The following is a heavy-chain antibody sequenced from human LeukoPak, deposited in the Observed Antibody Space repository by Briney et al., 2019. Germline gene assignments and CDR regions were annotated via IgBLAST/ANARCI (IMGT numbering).Heavy chain of an antibody. Sequence: GGSLRLSCAASGFTFDDYAMHWVRQAPGKGLEWVSGISWNSGSIGYADSVKGRFTISRDNAKNSLYLQMNSLRAEDTDLYYCAKDAYYDSSGYYFDYWGQGTLVTVSS. CDR3: AKDAYYDSSGYYFDY. CDR2: ISWNSGSI. J-gene: IGHJ4*02. CDR1: GFTFDDYA. V-gene: IGHV3-9*01. D-gene: IGHD3-22*01.